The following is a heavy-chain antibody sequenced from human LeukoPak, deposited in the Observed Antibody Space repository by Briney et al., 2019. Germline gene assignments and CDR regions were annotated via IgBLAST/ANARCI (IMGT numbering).Heavy chain of an antibody. CDR2: ISGSGGST. CDR1: GFSFSSYA. D-gene: IGHD3-22*01. CDR3: AKVHYYDSSD. V-gene: IGHV3-23*01. Sequence: GGSLRLSCAASGFSFSSYAMSWVRQAPGKGLEWVSGISGSGGSTDYADSVKGRFTISRDNSKNTLYLQMNSLRAEDTAVYYCAKVHYYDSSDWGQGTLVTVSS. J-gene: IGHJ4*02.